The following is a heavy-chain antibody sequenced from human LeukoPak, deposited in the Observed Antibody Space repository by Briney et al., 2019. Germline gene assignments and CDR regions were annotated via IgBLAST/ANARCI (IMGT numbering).Heavy chain of an antibody. CDR3: AKHVSGSLFYFDY. V-gene: IGHV3-23*01. D-gene: IGHD3-10*01. J-gene: IGHJ4*02. Sequence: PGGSLRLSCAASGFTFRNCAMSWVRQAPGKGLEWVSGISGTGYNTYYADSAKGRFTISRDNSKNTLYLQMNSLGAEDTAVYYCAKHVSGSLFYFDYWGQRTLVTVSS. CDR2: ISGTGYNT. CDR1: GFTFRNCA.